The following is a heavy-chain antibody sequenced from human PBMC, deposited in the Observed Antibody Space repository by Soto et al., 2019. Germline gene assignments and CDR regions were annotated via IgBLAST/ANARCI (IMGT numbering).Heavy chain of an antibody. D-gene: IGHD6-6*01. CDR1: GGSFSGYY. CDR3: ARGSIAPTPSYGMDV. J-gene: IGHJ6*02. Sequence: LSLTCAVYGGSFSGYYWSWIRQPPGKGLEWIGEINHSGSTNYNPSLKSRVTISVDTSKNQFSLKLSSVTAADTAVYYCARGSIAPTPSYGMDVWGQGTRSPSP. CDR2: INHSGST. V-gene: IGHV4-34*01.